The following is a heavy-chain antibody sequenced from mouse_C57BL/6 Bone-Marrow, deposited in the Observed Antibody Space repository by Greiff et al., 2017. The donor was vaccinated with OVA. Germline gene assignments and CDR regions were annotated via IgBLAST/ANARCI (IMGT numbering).Heavy chain of an antibody. J-gene: IGHJ3*01. CDR1: GYTFTDHT. CDR3: AREGRLLRYPWFAY. V-gene: IGHV1-78*01. CDR2: IYPRDGST. D-gene: IGHD1-1*01. Sequence: VKLQESDAELVKPGASVKISCKVSGYTFTDHTIHWMKQRPEQGLEWIGYIYPRDGSTKYNEKFKGKATLTADKSSSTAYMQLNSLTSEDSAVYFCAREGRLLRYPWFAYWGQGTLVTVSA.